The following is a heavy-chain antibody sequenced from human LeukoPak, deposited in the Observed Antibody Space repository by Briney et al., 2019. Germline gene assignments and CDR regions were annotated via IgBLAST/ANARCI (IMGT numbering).Heavy chain of an antibody. V-gene: IGHV1-2*02. D-gene: IGHD3-10*01. CDR1: GYTFTGYY. CDR2: INPNSGGT. CDR3: ARRRGKGGLLWFGELLGAPPPDAFDI. J-gene: IGHJ3*02. Sequence: ASVKVSCKASGYTFTGYYMHWVRQAPGQGLEWMGWINPNSGGTNYAQKFQGRVTMTRDTSISTAYMELSRLRSDDAAVYYCARRRGKGGLLWFGELLGAPPPDAFDIWGQGTMVTVSS.